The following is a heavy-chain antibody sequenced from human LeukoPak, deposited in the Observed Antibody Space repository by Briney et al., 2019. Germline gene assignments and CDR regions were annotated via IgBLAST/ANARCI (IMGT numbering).Heavy chain of an antibody. D-gene: IGHD4-23*01. J-gene: IGHJ3*02. CDR3: ARDYGGNSVGDAFDI. V-gene: IGHV1-18*04. CDR2: ISAYNDNT. CDR1: GYTFTGYY. Sequence: GASVKVSCKASGYTFTGYYMHWVRQAPGQGLEWMGWISAYNDNTNYAQKVQGRVTMTTDTSTSTAYMELRSLRSDDTAVYYCARDYGGNSVGDAFDIWGQGTMVTVSS.